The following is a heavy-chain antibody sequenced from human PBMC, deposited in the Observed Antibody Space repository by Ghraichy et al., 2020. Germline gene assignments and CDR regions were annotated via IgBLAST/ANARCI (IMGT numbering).Heavy chain of an antibody. CDR3: ARDDFWSAPSV. J-gene: IGHJ6*02. Sequence: GESLNISCAASGFTFSSYSMNWVRQAPGKGLEWVSYISSSSTIYYADSVKGRFTISRDNAKNSLYLQMNSLRDEDTAVYYCARDDFWSAPSVWGQGTTVTVSS. V-gene: IGHV3-48*02. CDR2: ISSSSTI. D-gene: IGHD3-3*01. CDR1: GFTFSSYS.